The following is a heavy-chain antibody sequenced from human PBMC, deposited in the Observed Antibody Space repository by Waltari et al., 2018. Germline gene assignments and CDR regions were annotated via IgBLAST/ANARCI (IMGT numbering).Heavy chain of an antibody. J-gene: IGHJ4*02. D-gene: IGHD6-13*01. CDR2: ISGSGTST. CDR3: AKDLIAARY. V-gene: IGHV3-23*04. Sequence: EVQLVESGGGLVQPGGSLILSCAASGFTFSSYSMSWVRQAPGKGLEWVSTISGSGTSTYYADSVKGRFTISRDNSKNTLYLQMNSMRAEDTAVFYCAKDLIAARYWGQGTLVTVSS. CDR1: GFTFSSYS.